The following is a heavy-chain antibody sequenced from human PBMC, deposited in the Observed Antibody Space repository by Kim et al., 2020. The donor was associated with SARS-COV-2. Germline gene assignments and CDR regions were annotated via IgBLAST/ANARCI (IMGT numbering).Heavy chain of an antibody. J-gene: IGHJ6*02. D-gene: IGHD1-7*01. V-gene: IGHV3-15*01. CDR3: TTTAGTTYLYYYGMDV. Sequence: PVKGRFTISREDSKNTLYLQMNSLKTEDTAVYYCTTTAGTTYLYYYGMDVWGQGTTVTVSS.